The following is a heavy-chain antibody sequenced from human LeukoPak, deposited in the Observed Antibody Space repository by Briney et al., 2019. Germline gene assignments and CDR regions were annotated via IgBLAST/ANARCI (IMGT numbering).Heavy chain of an antibody. CDR1: GFTFSSYW. V-gene: IGHV3-7*01. CDR3: ARDGEDGDPTIRYYYYMDV. D-gene: IGHD4-17*01. Sequence: GGSLRLSCAASGFTFSSYWMSWVRQAPGKGLEWVANIKQDGSEKCYVDSVKGRFTISRDNAKNSLYLQMNSLRAEDTAVYYCARDGEDGDPTIRYYYYMDVWGKGTTVTVSS. J-gene: IGHJ6*03. CDR2: IKQDGSEK.